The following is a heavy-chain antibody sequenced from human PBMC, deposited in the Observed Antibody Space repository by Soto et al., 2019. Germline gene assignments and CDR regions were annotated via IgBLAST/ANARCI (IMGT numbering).Heavy chain of an antibody. D-gene: IGHD3-3*01. V-gene: IGHV3-33*01. CDR2: IWYDGSNK. J-gene: IGHJ4*02. Sequence: QVQLVESGGGVVQPGRSLRLSCAASGFTFGSYGMHWVRQAPGKGLEWVAVIWYDGSNKYYADSVKGRFTISRDNSKKTLYLQMNSLRAEDTVVYYCARERKSGYFDYWGQGTLVTVSS. CDR1: GFTFGSYG. CDR3: ARERKSGYFDY.